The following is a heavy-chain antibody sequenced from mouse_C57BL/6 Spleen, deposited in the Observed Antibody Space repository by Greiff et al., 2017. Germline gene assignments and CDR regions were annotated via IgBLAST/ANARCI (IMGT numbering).Heavy chain of an antibody. CDR1: GFTFSSYT. D-gene: IGHD1-1*01. J-gene: IGHJ3*01. CDR2: ISGGGGNT. CDR3: ASTTVVATPSWFAY. V-gene: IGHV5-9*01. Sequence: EVMLVESGGGLVKPGGSLKLSCAASGFTFSSYTMSWVRQTPEKRLEWVATISGGGGNTYYPDSVKGRFTISRDNAKNTLYLQMSSLRSEDTAWYYCASTTVVATPSWFAYWGQGTLVTVSA.